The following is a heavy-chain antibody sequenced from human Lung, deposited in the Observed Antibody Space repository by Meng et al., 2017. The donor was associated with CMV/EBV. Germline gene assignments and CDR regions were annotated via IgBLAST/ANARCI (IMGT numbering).Heavy chain of an antibody. CDR1: GGALNCRQW. J-gene: IGHJ4*02. V-gene: IGHV4-4*02. D-gene: IGHD2-21*02. CDR3: ARVGAYCGGDCYHPR. Sequence: QGQLQWAGPGSVKASGTLCLHWRCPGGALNCRQWWSWVREPPGKGLEWSGKIYQSGSTNYNPSLKSRVTISVDESKNQFSLRLSSVTAVDTAVYYCARVGAYCGGDCYHPRWGQGTLVTISS. CDR2: IYQSGST.